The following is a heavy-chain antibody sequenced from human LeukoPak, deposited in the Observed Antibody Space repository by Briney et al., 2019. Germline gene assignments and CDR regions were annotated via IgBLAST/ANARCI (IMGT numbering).Heavy chain of an antibody. CDR3: ARAYCGGDCQEPDAFDI. V-gene: IGHV4-34*01. Sequence: PSETLSLTCAVYGGSFSGYYWRWIRQPPGKGLEWIGEIKHSGSTNYNPSLKSRVTISVDTSKNQFSLKLSSVTAADTAVYYCARAYCGGDCQEPDAFDIWGQGTMVTVSS. D-gene: IGHD2-21*02. J-gene: IGHJ3*02. CDR1: GGSFSGYY. CDR2: IKHSGST.